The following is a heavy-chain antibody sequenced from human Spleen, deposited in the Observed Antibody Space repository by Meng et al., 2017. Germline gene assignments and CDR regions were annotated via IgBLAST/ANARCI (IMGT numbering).Heavy chain of an antibody. CDR1: GFTVSSKY. CDR3: AKNAADGTPFYDY. J-gene: IGHJ4*02. Sequence: EVQLVESGGGLVQPGGSLRLSCAASGFTVSSKYMSWVRQAPGKGLEWVSAISSSGTYTYYVDSVKGRFTSSRDNSKNTLYLQMNSLRAEDTAVYYCAKNAADGTPFYDYWGQGILVTVSS. V-gene: IGHV3-23*04. D-gene: IGHD6-13*01. CDR2: ISSSGTYT.